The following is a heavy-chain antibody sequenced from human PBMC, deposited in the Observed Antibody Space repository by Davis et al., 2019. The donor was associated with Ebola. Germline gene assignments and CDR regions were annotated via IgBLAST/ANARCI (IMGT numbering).Heavy chain of an antibody. CDR1: GFTFSSYS. Sequence: GESLKISCAASGFTFSSYSMNWVRRAPGKGLEWVSYISSSSSTIYYADSVKGRFTTSRDNPKNTLYLEMNSLRGEDTAVYYCAKDPGPDYWGQGTLVTVSS. J-gene: IGHJ4*02. CDR2: ISSSSSTI. V-gene: IGHV3-48*01. CDR3: AKDPGPDY.